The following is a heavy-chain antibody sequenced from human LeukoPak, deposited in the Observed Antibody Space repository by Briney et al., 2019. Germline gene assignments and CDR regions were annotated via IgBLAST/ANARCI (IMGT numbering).Heavy chain of an antibody. Sequence: GGSLRLSCAASGFTFSSYDMHWVRQATGKGPEWVSAIGTAGDTYYPGSVKGRFTISRENAKNSLYLQMNSLRAEDTAVYYCARAKPYYGSGSLDYWGQGTLVTVSS. J-gene: IGHJ4*02. V-gene: IGHV3-13*01. CDR1: GFTFSSYD. CDR2: IGTAGDT. D-gene: IGHD3-10*01. CDR3: ARAKPYYGSGSLDY.